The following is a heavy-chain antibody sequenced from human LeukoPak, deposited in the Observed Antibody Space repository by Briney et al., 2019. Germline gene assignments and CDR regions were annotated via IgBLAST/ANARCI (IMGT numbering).Heavy chain of an antibody. CDR1: GGSFSGYY. CDR2: INHSGST. D-gene: IGHD7-27*01. CDR3: ARTRLGMSTGLDGFSAFDI. J-gene: IGHJ3*02. V-gene: IGHV4-34*01. Sequence: PSETLSLTCAVYGGSFSGYYWSWIRQPPGKGLEWIGEINHSGSTNYNPSLKSRVTISVDTSKNQFSLKLSSVTAADTAVYYCARTRLGMSTGLDGFSAFDIWGQGTMVTVSS.